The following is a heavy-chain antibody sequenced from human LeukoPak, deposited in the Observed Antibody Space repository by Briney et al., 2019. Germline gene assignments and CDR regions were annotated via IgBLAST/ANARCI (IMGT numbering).Heavy chain of an antibody. CDR3: ARERQLERRFDHWFDP. V-gene: IGHV1-69*13. Sequence: SVKVSCKASGGTFSSYAISWVRQAPGQGLEWMGGIIPIFGTANYAQKFQGRVTITADESTSTAYMELSSLRSEDTAVYYCARERQLERRFDHWFDPWGQGTLVTVSS. CDR2: IIPIFGTA. D-gene: IGHD1-1*01. J-gene: IGHJ5*02. CDR1: GGTFSSYA.